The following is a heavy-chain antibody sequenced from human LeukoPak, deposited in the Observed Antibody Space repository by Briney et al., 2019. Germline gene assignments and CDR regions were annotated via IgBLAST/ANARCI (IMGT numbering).Heavy chain of an antibody. CDR3: ARDERGDRYYYYGMDV. D-gene: IGHD2-21*02. V-gene: IGHV3-66*01. CDR2: IYSGGST. J-gene: IGHJ6*02. CDR1: GFSFSSYS. Sequence: GGSLRLSCAASGFSFSSYSLNWVRQAPGKGLEWVSVIYSGGSTYYADSVKGRFTISRDNSKNTLYLQMNSLRAEDTAVYYCARDERGDRYYYYGMDVWGQGTTVTVSS.